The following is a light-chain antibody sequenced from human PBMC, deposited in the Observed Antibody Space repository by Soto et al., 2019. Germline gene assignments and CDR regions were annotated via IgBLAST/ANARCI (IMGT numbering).Light chain of an antibody. Sequence: ETVMTQSPATLSVSPGEGATLSCRASQGVTSNLAWYQQKPGQAPRLLIYGASTRATGIPARFSGSGSGTEFTLTISSLQSEYFAFYYCQQYNTWPRTFGQGTKVEIK. CDR2: GAS. CDR1: QGVTSN. CDR3: QQYNTWPRT. V-gene: IGKV3-15*01. J-gene: IGKJ1*01.